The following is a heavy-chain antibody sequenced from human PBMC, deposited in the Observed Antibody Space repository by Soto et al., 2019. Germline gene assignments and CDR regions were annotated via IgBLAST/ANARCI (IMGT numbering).Heavy chain of an antibody. CDR3: ARGRYFATTHRQWWYFDF. Sequence: QVELMQSGPEVKRPGTSVKVSCKASGYTFITSGINWVRQTPGQALEWVGWISPANGDKKYAQKFKDRVSLTSETSTDTVYMALTNLRSDDTAVYFCARGRYFATTHRQWWYFDFWGRGTPVTVSS. J-gene: IGHJ2*01. D-gene: IGHD1-1*01. V-gene: IGHV1-18*01. CDR2: ISPANGDK. CDR1: GYTFITSG.